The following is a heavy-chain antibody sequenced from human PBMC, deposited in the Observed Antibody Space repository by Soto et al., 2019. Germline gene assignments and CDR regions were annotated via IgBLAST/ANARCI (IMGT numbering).Heavy chain of an antibody. CDR2: INPNSGGT. J-gene: IGHJ5*02. Sequence: GASVKVSCTASGYTFTGYYMHWVRQAPGQGLEWMGWINPNSGGTNYAQKFQGWVTMTRDTSISTAYMELSRLRSDDTAVYYCARGFGYCSGGSCYYNWFDPWGQGTLVTVSS. CDR3: ARGFGYCSGGSCYYNWFDP. D-gene: IGHD2-15*01. V-gene: IGHV1-2*04. CDR1: GYTFTGYY.